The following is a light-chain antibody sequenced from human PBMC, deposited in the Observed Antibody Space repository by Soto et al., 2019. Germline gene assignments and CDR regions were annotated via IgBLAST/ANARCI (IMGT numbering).Light chain of an antibody. CDR3: QQTFAPAVN. CDR2: GAS. V-gene: IGKV1-39*01. J-gene: IGKJ4*01. CDR1: QAILTY. Sequence: DIHLTQSPSSLSAAVGDRVTITCRSSQAILTYLNWFQQKAGKAPEVLIYGASSLRSGVPSRFTGSGSATDFTLTITILQPEDAGTYFWQQTFAPAVNFGGGTKVDIK.